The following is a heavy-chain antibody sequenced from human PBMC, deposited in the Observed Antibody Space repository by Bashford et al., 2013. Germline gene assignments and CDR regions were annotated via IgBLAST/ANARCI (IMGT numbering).Heavy chain of an antibody. CDR2: IYYSGST. V-gene: IGHV4-59*01. D-gene: IGHD5-18*01. CDR3: ARDLIGVDTAMVNRPGDYYYYGMDV. J-gene: IGHJ6*02. CDR1: GGSISSYY. Sequence: SETLSLTCTVSGGSISSYYWSWIRQPPGKGLEWIGYIYYSGSTNYNPSLKSRVTISVDTSKNQFSLKLSSVTAADTAVYYCARDLIGVDTAMVNRPGDYYYYGMDVWGQGTTVTVSS.